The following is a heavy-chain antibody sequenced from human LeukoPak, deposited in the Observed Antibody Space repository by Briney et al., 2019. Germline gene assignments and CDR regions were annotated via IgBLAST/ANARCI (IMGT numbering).Heavy chain of an antibody. CDR2: IYYSGST. CDR1: GGSISSSSYY. D-gene: IGHD3-22*01. J-gene: IGHJ4*02. CDR3: ARQGDSSGFDY. V-gene: IGHV4-39*01. Sequence: SETLSLTCTVSGGSISSSSYYWRWIRQPPGKGLEWIGSIYYSGSTYYNPSLKSRVTISVDTSKNQFSLKLSSVTAADTAVYYCARQGDSSGFDYWGQGTLVTVSS.